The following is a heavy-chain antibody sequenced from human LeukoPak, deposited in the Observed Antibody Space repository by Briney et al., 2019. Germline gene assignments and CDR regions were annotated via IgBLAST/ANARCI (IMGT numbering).Heavy chain of an antibody. Sequence: GGSLRLSCAASGFTFSSYWMSWVRQAPGKGLEWVANIKQGGGEKYYVDSVKGRFTISGDNAKNSLYLQMNSLRAEDTAVYYCARDTSGWPLIDYWGQGTLVTVSS. CDR3: ARDTSGWPLIDY. J-gene: IGHJ4*02. CDR2: IKQGGGEK. V-gene: IGHV3-7*01. D-gene: IGHD6-19*01. CDR1: GFTFSSYW.